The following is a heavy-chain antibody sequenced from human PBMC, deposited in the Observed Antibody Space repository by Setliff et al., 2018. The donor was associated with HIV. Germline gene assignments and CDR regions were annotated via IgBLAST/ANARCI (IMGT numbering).Heavy chain of an antibody. V-gene: IGHV4-59*06. CDR1: GGSISSYY. D-gene: IGHD1-1*01. CDR3: AKGYNWNNAYYGLDV. J-gene: IGHJ6*02. CDR2: IYSSGST. Sequence: SETLSLTCTVSGGSISSYYWSWIRQPPGKGLEWLGHIYSSGSTYYNPSLKSRLTISVDTSKNQFSLKLSSVTAADTAVYYCAKGYNWNNAYYGLDVWGQGTTVTVSS.